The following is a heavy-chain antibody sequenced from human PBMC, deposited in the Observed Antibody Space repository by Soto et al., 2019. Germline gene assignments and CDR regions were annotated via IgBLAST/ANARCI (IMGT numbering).Heavy chain of an antibody. CDR2: IYATGTT. CDR3: VRDGTKTLRDWFDP. J-gene: IGHJ5*02. Sequence: SETLSLTCTVSGASISGFYWSWIRKSAGKGLAWIGRIYATGTTDYNPSLKSRVMMSVDTSKKQFSLKLRSVTAADTAVYYCVRDGTKTLRDWFDPWGQGISVTVSS. CDR1: GASISGFY. V-gene: IGHV4-4*07. D-gene: IGHD1-1*01.